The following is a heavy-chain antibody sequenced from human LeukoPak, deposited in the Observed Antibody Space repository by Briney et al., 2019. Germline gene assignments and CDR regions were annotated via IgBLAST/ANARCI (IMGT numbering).Heavy chain of an antibody. D-gene: IGHD4-23*01. Sequence: SETLSLTCTVSGGSISSYYWSWIRQPAGKGLEWIGRIYISGSGSTNYNPSLKSRVTMSVDTSKNQFSLKLSSVTAADTAMYYCAREVADYGGYYYYHYMDVWGKGTTVTISS. CDR2: IYISGSGST. J-gene: IGHJ6*03. V-gene: IGHV4-4*07. CDR3: AREVADYGGYYYYHYMDV. CDR1: GGSISSYY.